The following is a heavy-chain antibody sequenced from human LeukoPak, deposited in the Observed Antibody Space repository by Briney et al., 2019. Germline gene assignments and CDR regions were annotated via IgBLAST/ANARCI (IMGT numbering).Heavy chain of an antibody. Sequence: GGSLRLSCAASGFTFSSYEMNWVRQAPGKGLEWVSYISSSGSTIYYADSVKGRFAISRDNAKNSLYLQMNSLRAEDTAVYYCAKVIQLWSTFDAFDIWGQGTMVTVSS. CDR3: AKVIQLWSTFDAFDI. D-gene: IGHD5-18*01. V-gene: IGHV3-48*03. CDR1: GFTFSSYE. J-gene: IGHJ3*02. CDR2: ISSSGSTI.